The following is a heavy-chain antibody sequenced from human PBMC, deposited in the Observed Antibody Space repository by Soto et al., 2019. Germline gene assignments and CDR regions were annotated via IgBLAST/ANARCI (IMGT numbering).Heavy chain of an antibody. CDR3: SGCSGGACHKNYGMDV. CDR1: GFTFSSCT. V-gene: IGHV3-21*06. D-gene: IGHD2-15*01. Sequence: EVHLVESGGGLVKPGGSLRLSCAVSGFTFSSCTMNWVRQAPGKGLEWVSSINPSSGHIYYADSVKGRFTISRDNAKNSLFLQMNSLRGEDMAVYYCSGCSGGACHKNYGMDVWGQGTTVTVSS. J-gene: IGHJ6*02. CDR2: INPSSGHI.